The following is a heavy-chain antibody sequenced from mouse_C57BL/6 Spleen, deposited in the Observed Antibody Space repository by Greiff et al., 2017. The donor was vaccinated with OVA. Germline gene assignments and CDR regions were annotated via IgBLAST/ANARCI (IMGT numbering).Heavy chain of an antibody. CDR3: ARKTGGVPRGYYFDY. Sequence: QVQLQQPGAELVKPGASVKLSCKASGYTFTSYWMQWVKQRPGQGLEWIGEIDPSDSYTNYNQKFKGKATLTVDTSSSTAYMQLSSLTSEDSAVYYCARKTGGVPRGYYFDYWGQGTTLTVSS. D-gene: IGHD2-14*01. CDR2: IDPSDSYT. V-gene: IGHV1-50*01. CDR1: GYTFTSYW. J-gene: IGHJ2*01.